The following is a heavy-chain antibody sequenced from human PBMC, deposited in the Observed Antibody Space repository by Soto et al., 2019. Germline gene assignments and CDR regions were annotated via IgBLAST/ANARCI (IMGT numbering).Heavy chain of an antibody. CDR2: ISAYNGNT. D-gene: IGHD6-13*01. CDR1: GYTFTSYG. J-gene: IGHJ6*02. Sequence: VASVKVSCKASGYTFTSYGIIWVRQAPGQGLEWMGWISAYNGNTNYAQKLQGRVTMTTDTSTSTAYMELRSLRSDDTAVYYCARVTQTSSSSWYFPDYYYYGVDVWGQGTTVTVSS. CDR3: ARVTQTSSSSWYFPDYYYYGVDV. V-gene: IGHV1-18*01.